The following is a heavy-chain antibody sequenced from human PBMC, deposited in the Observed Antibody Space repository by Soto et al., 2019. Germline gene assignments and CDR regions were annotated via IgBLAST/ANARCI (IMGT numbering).Heavy chain of an antibody. CDR2: ISSSGYI. J-gene: IGHJ3*02. CDR1: GFTFSSYE. Sequence: GGSLRLSCAASGFTFSSYEMDWVRQAPGKGLEWVAYISSSGYIMYADSVKGRFTISRDNADNSLYLQMNSLRAEDTAVYYCTKEKSVMYSGYDAFDIWGRGTMVTVSS. CDR3: TKEKSVMYSGYDAFDI. V-gene: IGHV3-48*03. D-gene: IGHD5-12*01.